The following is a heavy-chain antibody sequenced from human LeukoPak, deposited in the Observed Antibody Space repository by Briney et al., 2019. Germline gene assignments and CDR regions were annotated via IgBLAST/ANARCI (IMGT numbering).Heavy chain of an antibody. CDR2: INPSGGSA. V-gene: IGHV1-46*01. J-gene: IGHJ4*02. CDR1: GYTFTSYY. D-gene: IGHD2-2*01. CDR3: ARANCSSTSCAPDY. Sequence: GASVKVSCKASGYTFTSYYMHWVRQAPGQGLEWMGIINPSGGSAIYAQIFQGRVTMTRDTSTSTVYMELSRLRSEDTAVYYCARANCSSTSCAPDYWGQGMLVTVSS.